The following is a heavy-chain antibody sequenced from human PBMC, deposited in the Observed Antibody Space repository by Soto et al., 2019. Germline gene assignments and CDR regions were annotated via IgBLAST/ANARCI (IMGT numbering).Heavy chain of an antibody. D-gene: IGHD6-19*01. V-gene: IGHV3-23*01. CDR3: AKDRGQWLAGGSFDY. J-gene: IGHJ4*02. CDR1: GFTFSSYA. Sequence: EVQLLESGGGLVQPGGSLRLSCAASGFTFSSYAMSWVRQAPGKGLEWVSAISGSGGSTYYADSVKGRFTISRDNSKNTLYLLMNSLRAEDTAVYYCAKDRGQWLAGGSFDYWGQGTLVTVSS. CDR2: ISGSGGST.